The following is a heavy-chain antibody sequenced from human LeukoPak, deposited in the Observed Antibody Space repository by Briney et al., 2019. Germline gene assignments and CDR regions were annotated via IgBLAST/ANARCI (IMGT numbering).Heavy chain of an antibody. CDR3: ARDYGAVTTYR. CDR1: SGSISSTSYY. V-gene: IGHV4-39*07. CDR2: IIYSGNT. D-gene: IGHD4-11*01. Sequence: PSETLSLTCTAFSGSISSTSYYWGWIRQAPGKGLEWIGGIIYSGNTYYNPSLKSRVTISVDTSKNQFSLKLSSVTAADTAVYYCARDYGAVTTYRWGQGTLVTVSS. J-gene: IGHJ5*02.